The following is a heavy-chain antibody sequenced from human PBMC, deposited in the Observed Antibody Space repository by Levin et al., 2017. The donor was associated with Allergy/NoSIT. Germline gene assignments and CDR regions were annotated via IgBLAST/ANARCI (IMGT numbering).Heavy chain of an antibody. V-gene: IGHV3-64D*06. D-gene: IGHD3-16*01. CDR1: GFTFNTYP. Sequence: GGSLRLSCSASGFTFNTYPIHWVRQAPGKRLEYVSAISSHGGDTYYADSVKGRFTISRDNSKNTVYLQMSSLRAEDTAVYYCGKVRITGLAYFDYWGQGTLVTVSS. CDR3: GKVRITGLAYFDY. CDR2: ISSHGGDT. J-gene: IGHJ4*02.